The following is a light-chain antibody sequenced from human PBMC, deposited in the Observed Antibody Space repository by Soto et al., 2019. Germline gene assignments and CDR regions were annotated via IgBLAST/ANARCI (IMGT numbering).Light chain of an antibody. CDR3: QQYYRAPYT. V-gene: IGKV4-1*01. Sequence: DIVMTQSPDSLAVSLGERATINCKSSQSVLYGSNNKNYLAWYQQKSGQPPKLLISWASTRESGVSDRFSGRASGTDFTLTISSLQAEDVALYFCQQYYRAPYTFGQGTKLEVK. CDR1: QSVLYGSNNKNY. J-gene: IGKJ2*01. CDR2: WAS.